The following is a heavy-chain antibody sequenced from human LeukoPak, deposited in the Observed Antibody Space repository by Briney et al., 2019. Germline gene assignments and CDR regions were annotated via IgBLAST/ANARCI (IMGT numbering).Heavy chain of an antibody. Sequence: ESLEFCCKGSGYSFTSYWIGWVHQMPGKGLEWMGIIYPGDSDTRYSPSFQGQVTISADKSISTAYLQWSSLKASDTAMYYCARHVRWLGESHYFDYWGQGTLVTVSS. V-gene: IGHV5-51*07. CDR2: IYPGDSDT. CDR3: ARHVRWLGESHYFDY. J-gene: IGHJ4*02. D-gene: IGHD3-10*01. CDR1: GYSFTSYW.